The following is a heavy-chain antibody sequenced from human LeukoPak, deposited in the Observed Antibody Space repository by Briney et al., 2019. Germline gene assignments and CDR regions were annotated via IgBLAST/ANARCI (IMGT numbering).Heavy chain of an antibody. J-gene: IGHJ5*02. CDR2: IDSSGDII. V-gene: IGHV3-11*01. Sequence: PGGSLRLSCAASGFTFSDYYMSWIRQAPGKGLEWLSYIDSSGDIIYYADSVKGRFTISRDNAKNSVFLQMNSLRAEDTAVYYCAKGTQTNTWHWFGPWGQGTLVTVSS. CDR1: GFTFSDYY. D-gene: IGHD1-14*01. CDR3: AKGTQTNTWHWFGP.